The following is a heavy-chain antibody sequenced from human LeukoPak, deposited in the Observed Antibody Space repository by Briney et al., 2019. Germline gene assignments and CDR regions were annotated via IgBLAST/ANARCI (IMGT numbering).Heavy chain of an antibody. D-gene: IGHD3-9*01. CDR3: ARGEYFDWLVEPPSDY. V-gene: IGHV1-3*01. Sequence: ASVEVSCKASGYTFTSYAMHWVRQAPGQRLEWMGWINAGNGNTKYSQKFQGRVTITRDTSASTAYMVLSSLRSEDTAVYYCARGEYFDWLVEPPSDYWGQGTLVTVSS. J-gene: IGHJ4*02. CDR1: GYTFTSYA. CDR2: INAGNGNT.